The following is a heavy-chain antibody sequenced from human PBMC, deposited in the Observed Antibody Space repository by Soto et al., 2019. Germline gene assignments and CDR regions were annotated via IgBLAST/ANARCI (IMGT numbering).Heavy chain of an antibody. CDR1: GFTFSSNG. J-gene: IGHJ4*02. D-gene: IGHD6-13*01. Sequence: QVQLVESGGGVVQPGRSLRLSCAASGFTFSSNGMHWVRQAPGKGLEWVAAIWYDGSNKYYADSVKGRFTISRDNSKNTLYLQMTSLRAEDTAVYYCARESSNYVFDYWGQGTLVTVSS. V-gene: IGHV3-33*01. CDR2: IWYDGSNK. CDR3: ARESSNYVFDY.